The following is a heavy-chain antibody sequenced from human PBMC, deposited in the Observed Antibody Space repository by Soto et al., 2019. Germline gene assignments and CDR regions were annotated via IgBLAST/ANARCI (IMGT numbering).Heavy chain of an antibody. J-gene: IGHJ5*02. CDR2: VFHTGTT. CDR1: GDSVSSPYY. V-gene: IGHV4-4*02. Sequence: QVQLQESGPGLVKPSGTLSLTCAVSGDSVSSPYYWCWVRQPPGKGLEWIGEVFHTGTTSYNPSPGXXVTISMDKSIKQFSVDLSSVTAADTAVYYCARSAGWYAIHAWGPGTLVIVSS. D-gene: IGHD6-13*01. CDR3: ARSAGWYAIHA.